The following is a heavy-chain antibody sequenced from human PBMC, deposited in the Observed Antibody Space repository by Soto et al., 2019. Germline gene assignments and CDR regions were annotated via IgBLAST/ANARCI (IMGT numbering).Heavy chain of an antibody. Sequence: EVQLVESGGGLVKPGESLRLSCAGSGFTFSAYNINWVRQAPGKGLEWVSSISTGSWHIYQPDSMKGRFTISRDDAKNSVYLQMNSLRAEDTAVYYCARSPGGGVRWAYWGQGTLVTVSS. J-gene: IGHJ4*02. CDR2: ISTGSWHI. CDR3: ARSPGGGVRWAY. V-gene: IGHV3-21*01. CDR1: GFTFSAYN. D-gene: IGHD1-26*01.